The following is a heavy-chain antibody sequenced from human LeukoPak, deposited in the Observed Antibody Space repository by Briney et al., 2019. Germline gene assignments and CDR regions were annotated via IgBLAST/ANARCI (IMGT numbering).Heavy chain of an antibody. J-gene: IGHJ4*02. CDR3: ARVLVAVAGRTDY. V-gene: IGHV1-2*06. Sequence: ASVKVTCKASGYTFTGYYMHWVRQAPGQGLEWMGRINPNSGGTNYAKKFQGRVTMTRDTSISTAYMELSRLRSDDTAVYYCARVLVAVAGRTDYWGQGTLVTVSS. D-gene: IGHD6-19*01. CDR2: INPNSGGT. CDR1: GYTFTGYY.